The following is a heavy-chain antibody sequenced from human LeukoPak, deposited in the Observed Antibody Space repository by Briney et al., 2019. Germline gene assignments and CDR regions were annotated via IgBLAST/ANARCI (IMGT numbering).Heavy chain of an antibody. J-gene: IGHJ4*02. CDR3: SRGRWFGELHFDY. Sequence: GGPLSLPCAPSGFTLYEYGMIWLRQAPGMGLEWVSGINWNGGSTGYADSVKGRFTISRDNAKNYLYLQMNSLGAEDTALYYCSRGRWFGELHFDYWGQGTLVTVSS. CDR1: GFTLYEYG. D-gene: IGHD3-10*01. CDR2: INWNGGST. V-gene: IGHV3-20*04.